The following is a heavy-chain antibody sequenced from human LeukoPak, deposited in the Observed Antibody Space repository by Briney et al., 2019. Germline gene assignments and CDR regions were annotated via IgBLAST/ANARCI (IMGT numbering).Heavy chain of an antibody. CDR3: ARAPYTTGRSFYFDS. CDR2: IWYDGSKN. V-gene: IGHV3-33*01. D-gene: IGHD2-2*02. Sequence: GGSLRLSCAASGFTFRNYGMHWVRQAPGKGLEWVAIIWYDGSKNYYADSVKGRFTISRDNFNNTLYLRMNSLRAEDTALYYCARAPYTTGRSFYFDSWGQGTLVTVSS. CDR1: GFTFRNYG. J-gene: IGHJ4*02.